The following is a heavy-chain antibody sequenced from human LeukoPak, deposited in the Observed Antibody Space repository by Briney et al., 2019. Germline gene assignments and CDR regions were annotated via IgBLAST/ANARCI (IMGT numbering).Heavy chain of an antibody. CDR3: ARGLGYYSRGYYMDV. CDR2: INHSGST. J-gene: IGHJ6*03. CDR1: GGSFSGYY. Sequence: PSETLSHTCAVYGGSFSGYYWSWIRQPPGKGLEWIGEINHSGSTNYNPSLKSRVTISVDTSKNQFSLKLSSVTAADTAVYYCARGLGYYSRGYYMDVWGKGTTVTVSS. V-gene: IGHV4-34*01. D-gene: IGHD1-26*01.